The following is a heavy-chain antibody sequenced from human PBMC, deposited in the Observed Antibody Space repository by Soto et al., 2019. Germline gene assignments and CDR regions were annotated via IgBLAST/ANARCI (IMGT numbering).Heavy chain of an antibody. CDR2: IYYSGST. CDR1: GVSVSSGGYY. CDR3: VRDPFRGGPFGDYYGMDV. J-gene: IGHJ6*02. Sequence: SETLSLTCTVSGVSVSSGGYYWSWIRQHPGKGLEWIGYIYYSGSTYYNPSLKSRVVISLDTSKNQFSLKLSSVTAADTAIYYCVRDPFRGGPFGDYYGMDVWGQGTTVTVSS. D-gene: IGHD3-10*01. V-gene: IGHV4-31*03.